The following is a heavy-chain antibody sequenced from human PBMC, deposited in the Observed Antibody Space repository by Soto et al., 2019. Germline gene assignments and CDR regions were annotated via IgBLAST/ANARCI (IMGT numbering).Heavy chain of an antibody. Sequence: EVQLVESGGGLVKPGGSLRLSCAASGFTFSSYSMNWVRQAPGKGLEWVSSISSSSSYIYYADSVKGRFTISRDNAKNSLYLQMNSVRAEDTAVYYCARKPDSSGWYYYYYYMDVWGKGTTVTVSS. V-gene: IGHV3-21*01. CDR3: ARKPDSSGWYYYYYYMDV. D-gene: IGHD6-19*01. J-gene: IGHJ6*03. CDR2: ISSSSSYI. CDR1: GFTFSSYS.